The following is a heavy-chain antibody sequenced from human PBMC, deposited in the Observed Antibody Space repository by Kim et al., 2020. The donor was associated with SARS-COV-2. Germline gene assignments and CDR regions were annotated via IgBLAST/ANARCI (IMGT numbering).Heavy chain of an antibody. D-gene: IGHD6-19*01. Sequence: YANAMKGRLTSSRYHARASRYLQMNSLRAEDTAVYYCARVLTSGWSYFDYWGQGTLVTVSS. CDR3: ARVLTSGWSYFDY. V-gene: IGHV3-21*01. J-gene: IGHJ4*02.